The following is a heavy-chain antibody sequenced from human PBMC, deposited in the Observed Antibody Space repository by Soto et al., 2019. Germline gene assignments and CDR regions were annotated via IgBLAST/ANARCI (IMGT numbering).Heavy chain of an antibody. V-gene: IGHV4-39*01. CDR2: IYYSGST. CDR1: GGSISSSSYY. D-gene: IGHD3-10*01. CDR3: ARRQGYYYGSGSYYINWFDP. Sequence: QLQLQESGPGLVKPSETLSLTCTVSGGSISSSSYYWGWIRQPPGKGLEWIGSIYYSGSTYYNPSLKSRVTISVDTSKNQFSLKLSSVTAADTAVYYCARRQGYYYGSGSYYINWFDPWGQGTLVTVSS. J-gene: IGHJ5*02.